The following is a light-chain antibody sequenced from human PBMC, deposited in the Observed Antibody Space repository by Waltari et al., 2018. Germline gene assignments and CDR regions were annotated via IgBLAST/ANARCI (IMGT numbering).Light chain of an antibody. CDR1: QSISSW. V-gene: IGKV1-5*03. CDR2: KAS. CDR3: QQYNSYPLT. Sequence: DIQMTQSPSTLSASVGDRVTITCRASQSISSWLAWYQQKPGKAPKLLIYKASSLESGVPSRFSGNGSGTEFTLTISSLQPDDFATFYCQQYNSYPLTFGGVTRVEIK. J-gene: IGKJ4*01.